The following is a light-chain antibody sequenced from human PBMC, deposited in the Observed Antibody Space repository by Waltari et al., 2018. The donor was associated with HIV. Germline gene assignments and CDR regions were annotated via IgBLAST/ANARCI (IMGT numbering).Light chain of an antibody. CDR3: ASFTGDNTVM. CDR1: HSVFGLYSF. J-gene: IGLJ3*02. CDR2: DVD. V-gene: IGLV2-14*03. Sequence: AVTQPASVSGLPGQSPTISFTGGHSVFGLYSFFAWYQQHSGAPPKLILYDVDSAASGVSDRFSGSMSGNTASLTISGLRAEDEAHYYCASFTGDNTVMFGGGTEVTVL.